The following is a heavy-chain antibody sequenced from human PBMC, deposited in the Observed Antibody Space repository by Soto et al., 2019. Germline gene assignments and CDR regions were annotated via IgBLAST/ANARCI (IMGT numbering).Heavy chain of an antibody. V-gene: IGHV1-69*05. CDR2: IIPIYGSA. D-gene: IGHD5-12*01. Sequence: QVQLVQSGPEVKRPGSSVKVSCKASGGTFNSYSFSWVRPAPGQGLEWMGGIIPIYGSAHYAQNFQGRFTITTDESTSTVAMDLSSLRSDDTAIYYCATIRDGYNVHFFYGMDVWGQGTTVTVSS. CDR1: GGTFNSYS. J-gene: IGHJ6*02. CDR3: ATIRDGYNVHFFYGMDV.